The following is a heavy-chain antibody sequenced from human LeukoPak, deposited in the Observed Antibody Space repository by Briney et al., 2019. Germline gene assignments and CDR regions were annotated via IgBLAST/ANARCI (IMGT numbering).Heavy chain of an antibody. J-gene: IGHJ6*03. CDR3: AKAWGTYYYYYYMDV. D-gene: IGHD7-27*01. Sequence: GGSLRLSCAASGFTFSSYGMHWVRQAPGKGLEWVTFIRYDGTNEYYADSVKGRFTISRDNSKNTLYLQMNSLRAEDTAVYYCAKAWGTYYYYYYMDVWGKGTTVTVSS. CDR2: IRYDGTNE. V-gene: IGHV3-30*02. CDR1: GFTFSSYG.